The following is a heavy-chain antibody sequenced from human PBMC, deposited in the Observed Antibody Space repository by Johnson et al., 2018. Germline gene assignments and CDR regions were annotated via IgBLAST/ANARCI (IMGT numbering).Heavy chain of an antibody. Sequence: QVQLVQSGGGVVQPGRSLRLSCAASGFTFSSYGMHWVRQAPGKGLEWVAVISDDGSNKYYADSVKGRFTISRDNSKNTLYLQMNSLRAEDKAVYYCAREVAPYDYVWGSYRYSEYFQHWGQGTLVTVAS. V-gene: IGHV3-30*03. CDR2: ISDDGSNK. CDR3: AREVAPYDYVWGSYRYSEYFQH. J-gene: IGHJ1*01. D-gene: IGHD3-16*02. CDR1: GFTFSSYG.